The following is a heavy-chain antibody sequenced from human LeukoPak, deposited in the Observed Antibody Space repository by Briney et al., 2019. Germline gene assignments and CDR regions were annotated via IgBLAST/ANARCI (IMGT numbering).Heavy chain of an antibody. D-gene: IGHD5-24*01. CDR2: ISAYNGNT. CDR3: ARDKERWLHLLDVFAI. CDR1: GYTFNSYG. J-gene: IGHJ3*02. V-gene: IGHV1-18*01. Sequence: ASVKVSCKASGYTFNSYGISWVRQAPGQGLEWMGWISAYNGNTNYAQKFQGRITMTTDTSTSTAYMDSRSLRSDDTAVYYCARDKERWLHLLDVFAIWGQGTMVTVSS.